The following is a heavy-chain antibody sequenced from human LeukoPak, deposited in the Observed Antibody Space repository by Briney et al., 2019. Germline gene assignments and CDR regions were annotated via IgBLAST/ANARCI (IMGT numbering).Heavy chain of an antibody. V-gene: IGHV3-7*03. CDR1: GFTFGNYW. CDR2: INQDGSEK. D-gene: IGHD5-24*01. CDR3: AKGDGYNGCFDS. J-gene: IGHJ4*02. Sequence: GGPLSLSCEASGFTFGNYWMSWVRQAPGKGLEWVANINQDGSEKYYVDSVKGRFTISRDNRKSSLFLQMNRLRTDDTALYYCAKGDGYNGCFDSWGQGTLVTVSA.